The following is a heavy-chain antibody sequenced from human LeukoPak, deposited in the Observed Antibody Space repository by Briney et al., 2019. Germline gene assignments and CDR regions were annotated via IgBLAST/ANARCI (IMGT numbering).Heavy chain of an antibody. CDR1: GFAFSNYG. D-gene: IGHD5-24*01. J-gene: IGHJ4*02. Sequence: GGSLRLSCAASGFAFSNYGMNWVRHAPGKGLEWVSGFTGSAGTTYDADSVRGGFTISRDNSKNTLYLQMNSLRAEDTAVYYCAKDRGRWLQPYYFDYWGQGTLVTVSS. CDR3: AKDRGRWLQPYYFDY. CDR2: FTGSAGTT. V-gene: IGHV3-23*01.